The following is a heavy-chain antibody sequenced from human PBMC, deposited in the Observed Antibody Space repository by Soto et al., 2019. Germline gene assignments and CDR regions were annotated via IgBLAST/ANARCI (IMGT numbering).Heavy chain of an antibody. J-gene: IGHJ4*02. V-gene: IGHV3-7*01. CDR3: ARTGDGHHDFLDY. D-gene: IGHD1-1*01. CDR1: GFTFSSYW. CDR2: INQDGNED. Sequence: GGSLRLSCAASGFTFSSYWMNWVRQAPGKGLEWVANINQDGNEDNLLDSVKGRFTVSRDNAKNSLFLQMNSLRVDDTAVYYCARTGDGHHDFLDYWGQGALVTVSS.